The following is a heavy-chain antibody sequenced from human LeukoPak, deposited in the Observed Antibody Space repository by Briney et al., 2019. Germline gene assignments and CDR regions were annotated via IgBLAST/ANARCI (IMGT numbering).Heavy chain of an antibody. Sequence: GGSLRLSCAASGFTFSSYTMNWVRQAPGKGLEWVSSISSSSSYTYYADAVKGRFTISRDNAKNSLYLQVNSLRAEDTAVYYCARLTAAAENWFDPWGQGTLVTVSS. CDR2: ISSSSSYT. CDR1: GFTFSSYT. CDR3: ARLTAAAENWFDP. D-gene: IGHD6-13*01. J-gene: IGHJ5*02. V-gene: IGHV3-21*01.